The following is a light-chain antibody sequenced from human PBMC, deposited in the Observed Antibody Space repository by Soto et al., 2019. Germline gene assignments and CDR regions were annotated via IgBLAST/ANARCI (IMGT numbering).Light chain of an antibody. J-gene: IGKJ1*01. Sequence: EIVMTQSPATLSVSPGEIATLSCSASQSVSSNLAWFQQKPGQAPRLLIYGASTRDSGISARFSGSGSGTEFTLTISSLQSGDFAVYHCQKYNKWPPKFGQGTKVDIK. CDR3: QKYNKWPPK. CDR1: QSVSSN. CDR2: GAS. V-gene: IGKV3-15*01.